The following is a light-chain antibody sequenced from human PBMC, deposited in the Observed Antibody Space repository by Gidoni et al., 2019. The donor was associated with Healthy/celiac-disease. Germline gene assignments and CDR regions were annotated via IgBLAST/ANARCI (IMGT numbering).Light chain of an antibody. J-gene: IGKJ1*01. CDR2: AAS. V-gene: IGKV1-39*01. CDR1: QTISSY. CDR3: QQSYSTPT. Sequence: DIQLTQSPSSLSASVGDRVTLTCRASQTISSYLNWYHQKPGNAPKHLIYAASSLQSGVPSRFSGSGSGTDFTLTISRLQPEDFATYYCQQSYSTPTFGQGTKVEIK.